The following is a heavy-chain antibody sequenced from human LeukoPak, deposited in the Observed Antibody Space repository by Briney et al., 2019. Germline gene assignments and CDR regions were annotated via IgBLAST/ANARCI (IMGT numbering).Heavy chain of an antibody. CDR2: IIPIFGTA. Sequence: ASVKVSCKASGGTFSSYAISWVRQAPGQGPEWVGGIIPIFGTANYAQKFQGRVTITADESTSTAYMELSSLRSEDTAVYYCARVKGDILTGYYFGYWGQGTLVTVSS. CDR3: ARVKGDILTGYYFGY. V-gene: IGHV1-69*13. J-gene: IGHJ4*02. D-gene: IGHD3-9*01. CDR1: GGTFSSYA.